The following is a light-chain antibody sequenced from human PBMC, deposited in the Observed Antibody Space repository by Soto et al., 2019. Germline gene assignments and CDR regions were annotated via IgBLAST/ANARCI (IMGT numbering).Light chain of an antibody. J-gene: IGLJ1*01. V-gene: IGLV2-8*01. Sequence: HSALTQPPSASGSPGQSVTISCTGTSSDFGGYNYVSWYQQHPGKAPKLMIYEVSKRPSGVPDRFSGSKSGNTASLTVSGLQAEDEAAYYCSSYAASNNPCVFGTGKKVTV. CDR2: EVS. CDR1: SSDFGGYNY. CDR3: SSYAASNNPCV.